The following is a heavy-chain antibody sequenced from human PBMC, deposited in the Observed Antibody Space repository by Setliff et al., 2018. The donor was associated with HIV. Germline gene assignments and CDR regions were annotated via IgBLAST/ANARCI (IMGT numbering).Heavy chain of an antibody. CDR1: GGSLTGYF. CDR3: AKRPGYGYPFHI. V-gene: IGHV4-34*01. J-gene: IGHJ3*02. D-gene: IGHD5-18*01. Sequence: PSETLSLTCAVYGGSLTGYFWTWIRQSPGKGLEWVGQVNRDGGAHYNPSLRSRVTISVDTSKNQFSLKLTSMTAADTAVYYCAKRPGYGYPFHIWGQGTMVTVSS. CDR2: VNRDGGA.